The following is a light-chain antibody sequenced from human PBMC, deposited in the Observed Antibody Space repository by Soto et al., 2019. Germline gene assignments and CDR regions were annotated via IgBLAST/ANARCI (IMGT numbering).Light chain of an antibody. J-gene: IGKJ1*01. CDR1: QTVTNY. V-gene: IGKV1-5*03. CDR2: KAS. Sequence: DIQMTQSPSTLSASVGDRVTITCRASQTVTNYLAWYQQKPGKAPKLLIYKASNLETGVPSRFSGSGSGTEFTLTISSLQPDDFATYYCQQYNSFSTFGQGTKVEIK. CDR3: QQYNSFST.